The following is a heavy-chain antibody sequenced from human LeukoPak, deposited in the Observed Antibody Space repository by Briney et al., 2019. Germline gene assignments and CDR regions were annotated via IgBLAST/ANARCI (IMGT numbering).Heavy chain of an antibody. Sequence: PGGSLRLSCAASGFTFSSYSMNWVRQAPGKGLEWVSSISSSSSYIYYADSVKGRFTISRDNAKNSLYLQMNSLRAEDTAVYYCARVNRGWQYFDYWGQGTLVTVSS. CDR2: ISSSSSYI. CDR1: GFTFSSYS. V-gene: IGHV3-21*01. D-gene: IGHD6-19*01. J-gene: IGHJ4*02. CDR3: ARVNRGWQYFDY.